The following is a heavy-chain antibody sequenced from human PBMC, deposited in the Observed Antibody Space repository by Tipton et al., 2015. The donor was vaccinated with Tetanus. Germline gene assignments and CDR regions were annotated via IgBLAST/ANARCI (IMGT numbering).Heavy chain of an antibody. J-gene: IGHJ5*02. CDR2: IYYSGST. V-gene: IGHV4-31*03. D-gene: IGHD4-11*01. Sequence: TLSLTCTVSGGSISSGGYYWSWIRQHPGKGLEWIGYIYYSGSTYYNPSLKSRVTISVDTSKNQFSLKLSSVTAADTAVYYCARLANIDYSNYPNWFDPWGQGTLVTVSS. CDR1: GGSISSGGYY. CDR3: ARLANIDYSNYPNWFDP.